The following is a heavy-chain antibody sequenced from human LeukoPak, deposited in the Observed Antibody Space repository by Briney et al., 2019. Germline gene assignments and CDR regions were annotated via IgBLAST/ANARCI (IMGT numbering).Heavy chain of an antibody. CDR3: DFDF. CDR2: NYYSGTT. J-gene: IGHJ5*01. CDR1: GGSISSGDYY. Sequence: PSETLSLTCTVSGGSISSGDYYWSWIRQPPGKGLEWIGYNYYSGTTYYNPSLKSRVTISVDTSKNQFSDTAVYYCARGGGVSGYDFDFWGQGTLVTVSS. V-gene: IGHV4-30-4*02. D-gene: IGHD5-12*01.